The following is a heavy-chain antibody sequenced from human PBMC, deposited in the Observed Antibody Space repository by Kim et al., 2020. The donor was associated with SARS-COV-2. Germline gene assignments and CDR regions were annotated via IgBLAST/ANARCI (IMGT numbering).Heavy chain of an antibody. CDR3: ARERVVGGYSGYDYYYYGMDV. D-gene: IGHD5-12*01. CDR2: IYHSGST. J-gene: IGHJ6*02. Sequence: SETLSLTCAVSGGSISSSNWWSWVRQPPGKGLEWIGEIYHSGSTNYNPSLKSRVTISVDKSKNQFSLKLSSVTAADTAVYYCARERVVGGYSGYDYYYYGMDVWGQGTTVTVSS. CDR1: GGSISSSNW. V-gene: IGHV4-4*02.